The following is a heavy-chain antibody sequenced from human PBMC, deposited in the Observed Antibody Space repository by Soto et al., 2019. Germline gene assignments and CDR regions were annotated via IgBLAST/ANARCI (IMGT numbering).Heavy chain of an antibody. Sequence: EVQLLESGGGLVQPGGSPRLSCAASGFTFSSYAMSWLRQAPGKGLEWVSAISGSDGSTYYADSVKGRFTISRDNSKNTLYLQMNSLRAEDTAVYYCAKGQVVPAAHYYYYGMDVWRQGTTVTVSS. CDR2: ISGSDGST. V-gene: IGHV3-23*01. CDR1: GFTFSSYA. J-gene: IGHJ6*02. D-gene: IGHD2-2*01. CDR3: AKGQVVPAAHYYYYGMDV.